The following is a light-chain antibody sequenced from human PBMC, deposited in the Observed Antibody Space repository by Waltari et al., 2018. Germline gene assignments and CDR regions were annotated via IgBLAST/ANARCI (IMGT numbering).Light chain of an antibody. J-gene: IGLJ2*01. V-gene: IGLV1-44*01. Sequence: QSVLTQPPSASGTPGQRVTISCSGSSSNIGSNTVNWYQQLPGTAPKLLIYSNNQRPSGVPGRCSGSRSGTSASMAISGVQSEDEADYYCAAWDDSLNGHVVFGGGTKLTVL. CDR3: AAWDDSLNGHVV. CDR2: SNN. CDR1: SSNIGSNT.